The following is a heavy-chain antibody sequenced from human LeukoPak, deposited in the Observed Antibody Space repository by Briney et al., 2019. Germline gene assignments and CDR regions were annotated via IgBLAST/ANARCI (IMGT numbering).Heavy chain of an antibody. J-gene: IGHJ3*02. Sequence: ASVKVSCKVPGYTLTELSMHWVRQAPGKGLEWMGGFDPEDGETIYAQKFQGRVTMTEDTSTDTAYMELSSLRSEDTAVYYCATDPPNDYGDYDDAFDIWGQGTMVTVSS. CDR1: GYTLTELS. CDR3: ATDPPNDYGDYDDAFDI. D-gene: IGHD4-17*01. CDR2: FDPEDGET. V-gene: IGHV1-24*01.